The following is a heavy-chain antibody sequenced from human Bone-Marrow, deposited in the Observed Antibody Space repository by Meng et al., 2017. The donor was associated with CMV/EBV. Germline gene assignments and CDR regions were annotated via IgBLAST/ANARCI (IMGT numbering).Heavy chain of an antibody. CDR1: GFTFSIYA. CDR2: ISYDGTNK. D-gene: IGHD5-18*01. J-gene: IGHJ4*02. V-gene: IGHV3-30-3*01. CDR3: VRDLDTGLPLEAADGETVDC. Sequence: GGSLRLSCAASGFTFSIYAMHWVRQAPGKGLEWVAVISYDGTNKDYADSVKGRFTISRDNSKNTLWLQMNSLRPEDTAVYYCVRDLDTGLPLEAADGETVDCWGQGTLVTVPS.